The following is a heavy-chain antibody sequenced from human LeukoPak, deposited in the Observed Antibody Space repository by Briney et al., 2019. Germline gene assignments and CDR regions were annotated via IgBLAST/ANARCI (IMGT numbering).Heavy chain of an antibody. Sequence: SGTLSLTCAVSGGSISSNDWWSWVRQPPGKGLEWIGEIHHAGSTNYNPSLKSRVTMSLDKSKNQFSLKMSSVTAADTAIYYCASLYYGSGSLDYWGQGTLVTVSS. J-gene: IGHJ4*02. CDR1: GGSISSNDW. CDR3: ASLYYGSGSLDY. V-gene: IGHV4-4*02. D-gene: IGHD3-10*01. CDR2: IHHAGST.